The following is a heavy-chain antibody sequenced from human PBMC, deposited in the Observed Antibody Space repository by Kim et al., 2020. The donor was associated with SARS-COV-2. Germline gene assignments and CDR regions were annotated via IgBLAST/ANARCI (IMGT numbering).Heavy chain of an antibody. CDR2: VSGSDGTT. J-gene: IGHJ6*02. CDR3: VKGSAGMDV. Sequence: GGSLRLSCAASGFTFITYAMSWVRQAPGKGLEWVSGVSGSDGTTYYADSVQGRFTLSRDNSKNTLYLQMNSLRVEDTAVYYCVKGSAGMDVWGQGTTVTVSS. CDR1: GFTFITYA. V-gene: IGHV3-23*01.